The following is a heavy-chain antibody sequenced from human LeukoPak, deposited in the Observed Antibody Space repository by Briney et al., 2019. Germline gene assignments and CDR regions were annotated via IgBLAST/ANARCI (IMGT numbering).Heavy chain of an antibody. J-gene: IGHJ6*02. D-gene: IGHD6-19*01. CDR1: GFTFSNAW. CDR2: IYSGGST. CDR3: ASSRVSSGWGAKYYGMDV. Sequence: GGSLRLSCAASGFTFSNAWMSWVRQAPGKGLEWVLVIYSGGSTYYADSVKGRFTISRDNSKNTLYLQMNSLRAEDTAVYYCASSRVSSGWGAKYYGMDVWGQGTTVTVSS. V-gene: IGHV3-53*01.